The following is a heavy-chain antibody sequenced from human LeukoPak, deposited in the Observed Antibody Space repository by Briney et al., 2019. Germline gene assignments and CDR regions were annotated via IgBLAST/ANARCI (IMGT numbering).Heavy chain of an antibody. J-gene: IGHJ4*02. D-gene: IGHD6-25*01. CDR3: ARTTSFTSSGYDY. V-gene: IGHV1-8*03. CDR2: MNRNNGDS. CDR1: GYTFTNYH. Sequence: ASVTVSCKASGYTFTNYHINWVRQAPGQGLEWMGWMNRNNGDSGYAQKFQGRVTITRDTSISTSYMELRSLMSDDTAVYFCARTTSFTSSGYDYWGQGTLVSVSS.